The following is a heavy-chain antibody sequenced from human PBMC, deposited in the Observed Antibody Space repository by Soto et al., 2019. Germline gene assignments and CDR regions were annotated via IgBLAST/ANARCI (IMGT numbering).Heavy chain of an antibody. CDR3: ATEPDYNWFDP. V-gene: IGHV4-39*01. D-gene: IGHD1-1*01. Sequence: QLQLQESGPGLVKPSETLSLTCTVSGGSISSSSYYWGWIRQPPGKGLEWVGSIYYSGSTYYNPSLKSRVTISVDTSKNQFSLKLSSVTAADTTVYYCATEPDYNWFDPWGQRTLVTVSS. CDR1: GGSISSSSYY. CDR2: IYYSGST. J-gene: IGHJ5*02.